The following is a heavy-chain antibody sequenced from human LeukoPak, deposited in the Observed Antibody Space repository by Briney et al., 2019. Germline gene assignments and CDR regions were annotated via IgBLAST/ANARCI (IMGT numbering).Heavy chain of an antibody. J-gene: IGHJ3*01. D-gene: IGHD5-24*01. CDR1: GFTFSSYG. CDR3: TRTIEGAFDL. CDR2: IRSKGYGGTT. V-gene: IGHV3-49*04. Sequence: PGGSLRLSCAASGFTFSSYGMSWARQAPGKGLEWVSFIRSKGYGGTTENAASVKGRFTISRDDSKSIAYLQMNSLKTEDTGVYYCTRTIEGAFDLWGQGTVVTASS.